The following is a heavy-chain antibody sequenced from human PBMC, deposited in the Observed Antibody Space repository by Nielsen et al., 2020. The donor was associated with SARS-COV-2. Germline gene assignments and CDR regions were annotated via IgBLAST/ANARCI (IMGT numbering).Heavy chain of an antibody. J-gene: IGHJ4*02. V-gene: IGHV1-18*04. D-gene: IGHD5-12*01. Sequence: ASVKVSCKASGYTFTSYGISWVRQAPGQGLEWMGWISAYNGNIKYAQKLRGRVTVTTDTSTTTAYMELRSLRSDDTAVYYCARDGVASMDVFDYWGQGTLVTVSS. CDR3: ARDGVASMDVFDY. CDR1: GYTFTSYG. CDR2: ISAYNGNI.